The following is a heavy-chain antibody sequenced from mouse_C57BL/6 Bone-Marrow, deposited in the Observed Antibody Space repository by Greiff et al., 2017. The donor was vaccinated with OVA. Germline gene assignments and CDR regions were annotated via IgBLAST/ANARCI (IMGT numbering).Heavy chain of an antibody. V-gene: IGHV1-42*01. J-gene: IGHJ4*01. CDR1: GYSFTGYY. Sequence: EVQLKQSGPELVKPGASVKISCKASGYSFTGYYMNWVKQSPEKSLEWIGEINPSTGGTTYNQKFKAKATLTVDKSSSTAYMQLKSLTSEDSAVYYCARWAQATHYWGQGTSVTVSS. CDR2: INPSTGGT. CDR3: ARWAQATHY. D-gene: IGHD3-2*02.